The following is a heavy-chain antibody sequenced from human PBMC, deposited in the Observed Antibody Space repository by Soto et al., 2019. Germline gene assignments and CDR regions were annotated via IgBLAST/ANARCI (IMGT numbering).Heavy chain of an antibody. CDR3: ARGSGDGIVGY. CDR2: IKQDGSEK. D-gene: IGHD3-22*01. Sequence: GGSLRLSCFASGFTFSNYWMSWVRQAPGKGLEWVANIKQDGSEKYYVDSVKGRFTISRDNAKNSLYLQMNILRAEDTAVYYCARGSGDGIVGYWGQGTLVTVS. J-gene: IGHJ4*02. V-gene: IGHV3-7*01. CDR1: GFTFSNYW.